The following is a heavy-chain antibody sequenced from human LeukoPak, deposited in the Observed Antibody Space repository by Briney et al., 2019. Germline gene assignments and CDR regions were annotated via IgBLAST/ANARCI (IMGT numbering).Heavy chain of an antibody. D-gene: IGHD6-19*01. CDR3: ARVGTLGSSGWYTPYYYYYMDV. CDR1: GGSFSGYY. V-gene: IGHV4-34*01. Sequence: SDTLSLTCAVYGGSFSGYYWSWLRQPPGKGLEWIGEINHSGSTNYNPSLKSRVTISVDTSKNQFSLKLSSVTAADTAVYYCARVGTLGSSGWYTPYYYYYMDVWGKGTTVTISS. J-gene: IGHJ6*03. CDR2: INHSGST.